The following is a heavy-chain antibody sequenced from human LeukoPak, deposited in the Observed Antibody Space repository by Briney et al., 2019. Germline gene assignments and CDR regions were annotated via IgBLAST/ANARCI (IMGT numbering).Heavy chain of an antibody. CDR3: ATLYCSSTSCYTFDY. J-gene: IGHJ4*02. Sequence: PGGSLKLSCAPLEFTFSSYAMSWVRQAPGKGLEWVPAISGSGGSTYYADSVKGRFTISRDNSKNTLYLQMNSLRAEDTAVYYCATLYCSSTSCYTFDYWGQGTLVTVSS. V-gene: IGHV3-23*01. D-gene: IGHD2-2*02. CDR1: EFTFSSYA. CDR2: ISGSGGST.